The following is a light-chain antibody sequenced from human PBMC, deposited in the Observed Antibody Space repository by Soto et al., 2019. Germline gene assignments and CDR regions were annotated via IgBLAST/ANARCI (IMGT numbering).Light chain of an antibody. Sequence: QSVLTQPPSASGTPGQRVTISCSGISSNIGSNPVNWFQQLPGSAPKLLIYSHNQRPSGVPDRFSGSKSGTSASLAISGLQSEDEAAYYCGAWDDRLNGDVFGTGTKVTVL. J-gene: IGLJ1*01. CDR1: SSNIGSNP. V-gene: IGLV1-44*01. CDR3: GAWDDRLNGDV. CDR2: SHN.